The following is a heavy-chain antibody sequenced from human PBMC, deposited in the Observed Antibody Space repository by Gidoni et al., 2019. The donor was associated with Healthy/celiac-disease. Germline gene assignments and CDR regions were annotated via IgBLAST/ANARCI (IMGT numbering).Heavy chain of an antibody. J-gene: IGHJ4*02. Sequence: QVHLVQSGAEVKKPGASVKVSCKASGYTFTSYYMHWGRQAPGQGLGWMGIINPSSDSPSDAQKYQGRITMSGNTTTSTVYMKMSSLRSEDTAVYCGGRGGDSSGYTVDYWGQGTLVTVSS. D-gene: IGHD3-22*01. CDR3: GRGGDSSGYTVDY. V-gene: IGHV1-46*01. CDR2: INPSSDSP. CDR1: GYTFTSYY.